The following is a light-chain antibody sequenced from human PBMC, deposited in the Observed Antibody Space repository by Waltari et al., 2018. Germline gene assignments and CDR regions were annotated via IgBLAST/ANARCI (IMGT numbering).Light chain of an antibody. J-gene: IGLJ2*01. CDR1: TGAVTSGHY. V-gene: IGLV7-46*01. CDR2: DTT. Sequence: QAVVTQEPSLTVSPGGTVTLTCGPSTGAVTSGHYPHWFQQKPGQAPRTLIYDTTNKHSCTPARFSAARLVGKAALTLSAAQPDDEADYYCLLSYSGARVFGGGTKLTVL. CDR3: LLSYSGARV.